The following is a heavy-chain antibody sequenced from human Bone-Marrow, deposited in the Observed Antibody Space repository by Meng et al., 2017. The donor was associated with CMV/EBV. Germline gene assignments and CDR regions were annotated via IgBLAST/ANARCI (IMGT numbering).Heavy chain of an antibody. CDR2: ISYSGST. D-gene: IGHD2-15*01. Sequence: SETLSLTCTVSGGSISNTNSYWGWIRQPPGKGLEWIGIISYSGSTYYNPSLKSRVTMSVDTSKNLFSLNLNSVTAADTAVYYCVKNVVGGWFDPWGQGTLVTVSS. V-gene: IGHV4-39*01. J-gene: IGHJ5*02. CDR3: VKNVVGGWFDP. CDR1: GGSISNTNSY.